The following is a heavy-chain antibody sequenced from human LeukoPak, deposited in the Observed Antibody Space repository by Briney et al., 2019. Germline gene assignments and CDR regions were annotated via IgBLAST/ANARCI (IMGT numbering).Heavy chain of an antibody. D-gene: IGHD6-13*01. Sequence: SETLSLTCTVSGGSISSSSYYWGWIRQPPGKGLEWIGSIYYSGSTYYNPSLKSRVTISVDMSKNQFSLKLSSVTAADTAVYYSARDAGIAAAGINYYYYMDVWGKGTTVTVSS. J-gene: IGHJ6*03. CDR2: IYYSGST. CDR1: GGSISSSSYY. CDR3: ARDAGIAAAGINYYYYMDV. V-gene: IGHV4-39*07.